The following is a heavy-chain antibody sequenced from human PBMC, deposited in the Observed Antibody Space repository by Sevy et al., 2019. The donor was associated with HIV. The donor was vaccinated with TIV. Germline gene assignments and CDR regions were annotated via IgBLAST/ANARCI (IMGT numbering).Heavy chain of an antibody. CDR1: GYTFTDYD. D-gene: IGHD2-21*02. Sequence: ASVKGSCKASGYTFTDYDITWVRQVTGQGLELVGWMNPNSGHTAYTENFQGRVSTTRDTSISTAYMELSSLRSEDTAVYYCAKLASCGGDCYYFDFWGQGTLVTVSS. CDR2: MNPNSGHT. J-gene: IGHJ4*02. V-gene: IGHV1-8*01. CDR3: AKLASCGGDCYYFDF.